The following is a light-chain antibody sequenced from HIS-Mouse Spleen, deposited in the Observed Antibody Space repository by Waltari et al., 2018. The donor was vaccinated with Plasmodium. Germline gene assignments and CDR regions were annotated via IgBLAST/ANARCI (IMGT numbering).Light chain of an antibody. CDR1: SGITFGTYS. CDR3: MIWHSSAWV. CDR2: YKSDSDK. J-gene: IGLJ3*02. Sequence: QAVLTQPSSLSASPGASASLTCTLRSGITFGTYSIYWYQQKPGSPPQYLLRYKSDSDKQQGSGVPSRFSGSKDASANAGILLISGLQSEDEADYYCMIWHSSAWVFGGGTKLTVL. V-gene: IGLV5-45*03.